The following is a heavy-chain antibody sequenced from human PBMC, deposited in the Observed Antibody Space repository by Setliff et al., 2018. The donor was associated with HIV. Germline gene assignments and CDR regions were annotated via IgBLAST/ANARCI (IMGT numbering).Heavy chain of an antibody. V-gene: IGHV4-34*01. CDR3: ARQSTVAAAGFDF. D-gene: IGHD6-13*01. Sequence: ASETLSLTCAVYGGSFSGHSWTWIRQPPGKGLEWIGEINRSGSANYNSSLKSRVTMSVDTSKRQFSLKLDSVTAADTAIYYCARQSTVAAAGFDFWGQGTLVTVS. J-gene: IGHJ4*02. CDR1: GGSFSGHS. CDR2: INRSGSA.